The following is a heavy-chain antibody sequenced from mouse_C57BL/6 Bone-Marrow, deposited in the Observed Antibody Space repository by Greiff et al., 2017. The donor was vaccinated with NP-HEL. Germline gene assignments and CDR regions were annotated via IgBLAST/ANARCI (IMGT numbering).Heavy chain of an antibody. CDR3: ARREDYYGSHYWYFDV. D-gene: IGHD1-1*01. J-gene: IGHJ1*03. Sequence: EVQGVESGGGLVQPGGSLKLSCAASGFTFSDYGMAWVRQAPRKGPEWVASISNLAYSIYYADTVTGRFTISRENAKNTLYLEMNSLRSEDTAMYYCARREDYYGSHYWYFDVWGTGTTVTVSS. CDR2: ISNLAYSI. CDR1: GFTFSDYG. V-gene: IGHV5-15*04.